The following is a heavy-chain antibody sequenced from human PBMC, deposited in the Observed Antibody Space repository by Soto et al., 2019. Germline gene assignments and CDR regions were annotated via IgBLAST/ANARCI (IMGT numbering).Heavy chain of an antibody. J-gene: IGHJ6*02. Sequence: ETLSLTFAAHRGSFSGYYWSWIRQPPGKGLEWIGEINHSGSTNYNPSLKSRVTISVDTSKNQFSLKLSSVTAADTAVYYCARVLFLGVGYYYGMDIWGQATTVTVSS. CDR1: RGSFSGYY. V-gene: IGHV4-34*01. CDR2: INHSGST. CDR3: ARVLFLGVGYYYGMDI.